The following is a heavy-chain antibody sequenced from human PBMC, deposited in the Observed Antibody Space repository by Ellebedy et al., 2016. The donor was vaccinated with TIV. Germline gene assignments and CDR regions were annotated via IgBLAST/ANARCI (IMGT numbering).Heavy chain of an antibody. V-gene: IGHV4-30-4*01. D-gene: IGHD5-18*01. Sequence: MPSETLSLTCTVSGGSISSGAYYWSLIRQPPGKSLEWIGYIYYSWSTYYNPSLKIRVTISVDASKNQFSLKLSSVTAADTAVYYCAREGYSYGFDYWGQGTLVTVPS. CDR2: IYYSWST. J-gene: IGHJ4*02. CDR3: AREGYSYGFDY. CDR1: GGSISSGAYY.